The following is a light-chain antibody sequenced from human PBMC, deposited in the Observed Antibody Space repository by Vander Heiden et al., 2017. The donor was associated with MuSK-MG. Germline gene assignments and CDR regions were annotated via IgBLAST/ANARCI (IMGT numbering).Light chain of an antibody. CDR1: SSNIGRNY. Sequence: QSVLTQPPSASGTHGQRVTISCSGSSSNIGRNYVSWYQQRPGTAPKLLIYRNNQRPSGVPDRFSGAKSGTSASLAISGLRSEDEADYYCAAWDDSLSGWVFGGGTKLTVL. V-gene: IGLV1-47*01. J-gene: IGLJ3*02. CDR3: AAWDDSLSGWV. CDR2: RNN.